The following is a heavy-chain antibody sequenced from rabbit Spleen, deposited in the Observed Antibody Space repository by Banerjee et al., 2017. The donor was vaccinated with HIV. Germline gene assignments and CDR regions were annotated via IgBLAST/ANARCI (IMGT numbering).Heavy chain of an antibody. V-gene: IGHV1S7*01. CDR1: GFTLSTYY. CDR2: IDPVFGIT. D-gene: IGHD2-1*01. CDR3: VRDQAGDADYGPYYLNL. J-gene: IGHJ4*01. Sequence: QLKESGGGLVQPGGSLKLSCKASGFTLSTYYMNWVRQAPGKGLEWIGYIDPVFGITYYASWVNGRFSISRENAQNTVFLQMTSLTAADTATYFCVRDQAGDADYGPYYLNLWGQGTLVTVS.